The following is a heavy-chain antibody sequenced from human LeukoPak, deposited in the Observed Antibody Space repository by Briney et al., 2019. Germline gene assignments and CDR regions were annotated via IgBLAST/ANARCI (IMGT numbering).Heavy chain of an antibody. V-gene: IGHV3-53*01. D-gene: IGHD5-24*01. CDR2: IYSGGST. CDR1: GFTVSSNY. J-gene: IGHJ3*02. CDR3: AREIRDGYKDDAFDI. Sequence: PGGSLRLSCAASGFTVSSNYMSWVRQAPGKGLEWVSVIYSGGSTYYADSVKGRFTISRDNSKNTLYLQMNSLRAEDTAVYYCAREIRDGYKDDAFDIWGQGTMVTVSS.